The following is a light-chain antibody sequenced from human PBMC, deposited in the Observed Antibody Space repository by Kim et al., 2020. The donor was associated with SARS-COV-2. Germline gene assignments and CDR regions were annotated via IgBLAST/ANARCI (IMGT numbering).Light chain of an antibody. CDR1: QSVSSSY. V-gene: IGKV3-20*01. Sequence: LSPGERATLSCRASQSVSSSYLTWYQQKPGQAPRLLIYGASIRATGTPDRFSGSGSGTDFTLSISRLEPEDFAVYYCQHFGSSLTFGGGTKLEI. CDR3: QHFGSSLT. CDR2: GAS. J-gene: IGKJ4*01.